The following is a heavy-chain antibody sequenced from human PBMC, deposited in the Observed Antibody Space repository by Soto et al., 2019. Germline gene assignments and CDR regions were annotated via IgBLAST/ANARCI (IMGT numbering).Heavy chain of an antibody. J-gene: IGHJ4*01. D-gene: IGHD2-8*01. Sequence: SETLSLTCAVSGGSISSSSWWTWVRQAPGKGLEWIGEVFHSGSTNYNPSLKSRVTISVDKSKNQFSLQLSSTTAADTAVYYCAKERGGWCEIWGQGTLVTVSS. V-gene: IGHV4-4*02. CDR2: VFHSGST. CDR3: AKERGGWCEI. CDR1: GGSISSSSW.